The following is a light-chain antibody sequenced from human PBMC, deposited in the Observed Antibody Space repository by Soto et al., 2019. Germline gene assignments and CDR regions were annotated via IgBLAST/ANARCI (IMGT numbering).Light chain of an antibody. Sequence: EIVLTQSPGTLSLSPGAGAPLSCRARQSVSSSSLAWYQKKPGQATRLLIYGASTRATGIPARFSGSGSETEFTLTISSLQSEDFAVYYCQQYNNWPPYTFGQGTKVDIK. V-gene: IGKV3-15*01. CDR1: QSVSSS. CDR2: GAS. CDR3: QQYNNWPPYT. J-gene: IGKJ2*01.